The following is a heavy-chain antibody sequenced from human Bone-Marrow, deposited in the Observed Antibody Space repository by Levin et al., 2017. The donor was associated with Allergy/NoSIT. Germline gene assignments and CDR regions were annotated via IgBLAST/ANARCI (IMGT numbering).Heavy chain of an antibody. CDR2: ISDSGST. CDR1: DDSIGSSPYF. CDR3: ARGTRTGTKRIDY. V-gene: IGHV4-39*07. J-gene: IGHJ4*02. Sequence: SETLSLTCTVSDDSIGSSPYFWGWIRQPPGKGLEWIGSISDSGSTYYSLSLKSRVTISKDTSKNQLSLRLTSVTAADTALYYCARGTRTGTKRIDYWGQGTLVTVSS. D-gene: IGHD1-1*01.